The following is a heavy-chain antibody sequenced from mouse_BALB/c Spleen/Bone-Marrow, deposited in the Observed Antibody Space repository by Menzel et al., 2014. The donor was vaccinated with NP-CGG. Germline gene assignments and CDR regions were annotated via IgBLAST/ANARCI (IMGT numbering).Heavy chain of an antibody. CDR3: AIYFYFDY. V-gene: IGHV14-3*02. D-gene: IGHD2-3*01. CDR2: IDPANGNA. CDR1: GFNIKDTY. Sequence: EVQLQQSGAELVKPGASVRLSCTASGFNIKDTYMHWVKQRPDQGLEWIGRIDPANGNAKHDPKFQGKAAIIAATSSNTTYLQLSSLTSEDTAVYYCAIYFYFDYWGQCTTLTVSS. J-gene: IGHJ2*01.